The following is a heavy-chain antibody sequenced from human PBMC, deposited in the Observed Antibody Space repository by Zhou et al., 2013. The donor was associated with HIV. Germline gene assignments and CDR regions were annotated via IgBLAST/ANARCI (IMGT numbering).Heavy chain of an antibody. CDR3: ARSPYCDGDCYFNWFDP. D-gene: IGHD2-21*01. Sequence: QVQLVQSGAEVKKPGASVKVSCKTSGYTFNNYAITWVRQAPGQGPEWMGWISAYNVNPNYAQKLQGRVTMTTDTSTSTAYMELRSLRSDDTAVYYCARSPYCDGDCYFNWFDPLGPGNPGHRLL. J-gene: IGHJ5*02. CDR1: GYTFNNYA. V-gene: IGHV1-18*01. CDR2: ISAYNVNP.